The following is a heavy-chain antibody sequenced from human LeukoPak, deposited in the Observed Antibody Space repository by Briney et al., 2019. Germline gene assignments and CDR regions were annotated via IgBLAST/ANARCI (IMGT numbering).Heavy chain of an antibody. CDR2: LIPILGIA. CDR3: SRDPSYYYDSSGYYDFDY. J-gene: IGHJ4*02. D-gene: IGHD3-22*01. CDR1: GGTFSSYT. Sequence: SVKVSCKASGGTFSSYTISWVRQAPGQGLDWMGRLIPILGIANYAQKFQGRVTITADKSTSTAYMELSSLRSEDTAVYYCSRDPSYYYDSSGYYDFDYWGQGTLVTVSS. V-gene: IGHV1-69*04.